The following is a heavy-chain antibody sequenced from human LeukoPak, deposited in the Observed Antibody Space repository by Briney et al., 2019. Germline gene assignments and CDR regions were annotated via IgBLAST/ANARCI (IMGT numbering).Heavy chain of an antibody. D-gene: IGHD6-6*01. Sequence: GASVKVSCKASGYTFTGSYMHWVRQAPGQGLEWMGWINPNSGGTNYAQKFQGRVTMTRDTSISTAYMELSRLRSDDTAVYYCARSTSIAARRWFDPWGQGTLVTVSS. CDR3: ARSTSIAARRWFDP. J-gene: IGHJ5*02. V-gene: IGHV1-2*02. CDR2: INPNSGGT. CDR1: GYTFTGSY.